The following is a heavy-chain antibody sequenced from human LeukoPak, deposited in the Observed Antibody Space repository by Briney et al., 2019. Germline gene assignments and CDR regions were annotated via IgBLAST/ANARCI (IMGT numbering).Heavy chain of an antibody. J-gene: IGHJ5*02. V-gene: IGHV1-69*04. D-gene: IGHD3-3*01. Sequence: ASVKVSCKASGGTFSSYAISWVRQAPGQGLEWMGRIIPILGIANYAQKFQGRVTITADESTSTAYMELSSLRSGDTAVYYCARDLYYDFWSGYYTRDGYDWFDPWGQGTLVTVSS. CDR1: GGTFSSYA. CDR2: IIPILGIA. CDR3: ARDLYYDFWSGYYTRDGYDWFDP.